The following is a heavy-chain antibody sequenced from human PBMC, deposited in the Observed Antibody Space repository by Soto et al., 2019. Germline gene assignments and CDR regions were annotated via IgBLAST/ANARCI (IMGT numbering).Heavy chain of an antibody. V-gene: IGHV4-39*01. Sequence: QVQLQESGPGLVKPSETLSLTCTVSGGSISGYYCTWIRQPPGKGLEWVGSLFYGGTTDYNPSLKSRLTMSLDTSKNHFSLMLKSLTAADTTVYYCSRHRGPAPVYWGQGTLVTASS. CDR2: LFYGGTT. J-gene: IGHJ4*02. D-gene: IGHD3-10*01. CDR3: SRHRGPAPVY. CDR1: GGSISGYY.